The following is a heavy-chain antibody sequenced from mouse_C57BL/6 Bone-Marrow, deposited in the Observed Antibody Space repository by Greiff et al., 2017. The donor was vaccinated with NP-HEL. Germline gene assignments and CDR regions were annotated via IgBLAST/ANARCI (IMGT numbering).Heavy chain of an antibody. J-gene: IGHJ2*01. D-gene: IGHD1-1*01. Sequence: EVKLMESGGGLVKPGGSLKLSCAASGFTFSDYGMHWVRQAPEKGLEWVAYISSGSSTIYYADTVKGRFTISRDNAKNTLFLQMTSLRSEDTAMYYCARTTTVPFDYWGQGTTLTVSS. CDR3: ARTTTVPFDY. CDR2: ISSGSSTI. CDR1: GFTFSDYG. V-gene: IGHV5-17*01.